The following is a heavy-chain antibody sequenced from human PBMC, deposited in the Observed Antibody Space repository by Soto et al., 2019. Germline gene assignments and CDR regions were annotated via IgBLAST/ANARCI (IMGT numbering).Heavy chain of an antibody. J-gene: IGHJ4*02. CDR3: ARIPSGCVSEAAAFDN. D-gene: IGHD2-15*01. V-gene: IGHV3-9*01. Sequence: EVKLVESGGGLVQPGKSLRLSCAGSGSRFDDFAMHWVRQAPGKGLEWVSGIRWSGRYTVYADSVKGRFTISRDNAKKSLFLEMVSLRTEDKALYFCARIPSGCVSEAAAFDNWGQGTLFIVSS. CDR1: GSRFDDFA. CDR2: IRWSGRYT.